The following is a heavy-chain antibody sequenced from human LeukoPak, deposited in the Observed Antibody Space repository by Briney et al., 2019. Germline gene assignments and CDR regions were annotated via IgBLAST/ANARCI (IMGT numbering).Heavy chain of an antibody. V-gene: IGHV4-39*07. CDR3: ARVYYHSVVDSCFDY. D-gene: IGHD3-22*01. CDR1: GFTFSSYA. Sequence: GSLRLSCAASGFTFSSYAMSWVRQPPGKGLEWIGNIYYSGSTYYNPSPKSRVTISVDTSKNQFSLKLSSVTAADTAVYYCARVYYHSVVDSCFDYWGQGTLVTVSS. CDR2: IYYSGST. J-gene: IGHJ4*02.